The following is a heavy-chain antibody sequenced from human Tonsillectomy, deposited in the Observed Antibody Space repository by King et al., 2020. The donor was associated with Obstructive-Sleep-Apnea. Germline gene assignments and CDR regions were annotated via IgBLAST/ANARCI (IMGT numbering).Heavy chain of an antibody. CDR2: INSDGSST. Sequence: VQLVESGGGLVQPGGSLRLSCAASGFTFSSYWMHWVRQAPGKGLVWVSRINSDGSSTSYADSVKGRFTISRDNAKNTLYLQRNSLRAEDTAVYYCATDYYSSGDDAFDIWGQGTMVTVSS. V-gene: IGHV3-74*01. CDR1: GFTFSSYW. J-gene: IGHJ3*02. CDR3: ATDYYSSGDDAFDI. D-gene: IGHD2-21*01.